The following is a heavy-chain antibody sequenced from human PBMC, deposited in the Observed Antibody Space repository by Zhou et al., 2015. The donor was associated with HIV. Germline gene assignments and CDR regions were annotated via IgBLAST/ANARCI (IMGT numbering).Heavy chain of an antibody. J-gene: IGHJ4*02. Sequence: VQLVQSGAEVKKPGSSVKVSCRATGLPFKDYSITWLRQVPGQRLEWLGSIVPLSGTTNYAEGFFWRRSTITADKSSDITYLELRSLRHEDTAMYYCTTSNYKYSYFWGQGTLVTVSS. CDR3: TTSNYKYSYF. CDR1: GLPFKDYS. D-gene: IGHD5-24*01. V-gene: IGHV1-69*08. CDR2: IVPLSGTT.